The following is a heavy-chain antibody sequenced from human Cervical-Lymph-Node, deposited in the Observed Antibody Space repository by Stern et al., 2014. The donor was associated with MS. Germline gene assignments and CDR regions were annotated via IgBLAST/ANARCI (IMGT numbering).Heavy chain of an antibody. CDR1: GGSISSGDYY. CDR3: AREYDYGMWFDY. D-gene: IGHD4-17*01. J-gene: IGHJ4*02. CDR2: IYYSGST. V-gene: IGHV4-30-4*01. Sequence: VQLEESGPGLVKPSQTLSLTCTVSGGSISSGDYYWSWIRQPPGKGLEWIGYIYYSGSTYYKPSLKSRVTISVDTSKNQFSLKLSSVTAADTAVYYCAREYDYGMWFDYWGQGTLVTVSS.